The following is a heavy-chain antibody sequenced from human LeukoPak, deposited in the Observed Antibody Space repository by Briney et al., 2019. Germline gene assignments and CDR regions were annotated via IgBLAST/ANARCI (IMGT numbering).Heavy chain of an antibody. V-gene: IGHV3-53*05. CDR2: IYSGGST. D-gene: IGHD3-16*02. J-gene: IGHJ4*02. Sequence: GGSLRLSCAASGFTVSRNYMSWVRQAPGKGLEWVSVIYSGGSTYYADSVKGRFTISRDNSKNTLYLQMNSLRAEDTAVYYCAKIGDYVWGSYREPPAYVDYWGQGTLVTVSS. CDR1: GFTVSRNY. CDR3: AKIGDYVWGSYREPPAYVDY.